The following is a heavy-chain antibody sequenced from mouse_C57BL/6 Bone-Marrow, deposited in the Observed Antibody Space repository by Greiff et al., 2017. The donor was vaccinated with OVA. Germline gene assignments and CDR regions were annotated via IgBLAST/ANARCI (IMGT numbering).Heavy chain of an antibody. CDR2: IDPSDSYT. CDR1: GYTFTSYW. CDR3: ARCPNYYGSSYDYAMDY. V-gene: IGHV1-69*01. Sequence: LQQPGAELVMPGASVKLSCKASGYTFTSYWMHWVKPRPGQGLEWIGEIDPSDSYTKHNQKFNGKSTLTVDKSSSTAVIQLRILTSEDSAVYYCARCPNYYGSSYDYAMDYWGQGTSVTVSS. D-gene: IGHD1-1*01. J-gene: IGHJ4*01.